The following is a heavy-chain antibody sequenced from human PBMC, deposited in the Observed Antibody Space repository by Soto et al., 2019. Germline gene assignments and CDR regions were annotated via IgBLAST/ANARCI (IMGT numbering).Heavy chain of an antibody. D-gene: IGHD6-13*01. CDR2: INPNSGGT. Sequence: QVQLVQSGAEVKKPGASVKVSCKASGYTFTGYYMHWVRQAPGQGLEWMGWINPNSGGTNYAQKFQGWVTMTRDTSISTAYMELSRLRSDDTAVYYCARERTGSWQGLRYYYYYMDVWGKGTTVTVSS. CDR1: GYTFTGYY. J-gene: IGHJ6*03. CDR3: ARERTGSWQGLRYYYYYMDV. V-gene: IGHV1-2*04.